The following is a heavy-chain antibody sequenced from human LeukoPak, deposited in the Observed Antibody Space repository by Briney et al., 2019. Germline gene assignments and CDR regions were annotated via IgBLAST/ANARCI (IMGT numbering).Heavy chain of an antibody. CDR3: AKEGFRIHYGMDV. D-gene: IGHD3-10*01. CDR1: GFTFSSYG. CDR2: IRYDGSNK. J-gene: IGHJ6*02. Sequence: GGSLRLSCAASGFTFSSYGMHWVRQAPGKGLEWVAFIRYDGSNKYYADSVKGRFTISRDNSKNTLYLQMNSLRAEDTAVYYCAKEGFRIHYGMDVWGQGTTVTVSS. V-gene: IGHV3-30*02.